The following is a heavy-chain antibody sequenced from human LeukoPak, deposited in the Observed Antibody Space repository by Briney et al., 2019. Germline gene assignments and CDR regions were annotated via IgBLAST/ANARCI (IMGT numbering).Heavy chain of an antibody. V-gene: IGHV1-18*01. CDR1: GYTFTSYG. D-gene: IGHD1-1*01. CDR2: ISAYNGNT. CDR3: ARDQYKGQSQPQDY. Sequence: ASVEVSCKASGYTFTSYGISWVRQAPGQGLEWMGWISAYNGNTNYAQKLQGRVTMTTDTSTSTAYMELRSLRSDDTAVYYCARDQYKGQSQPQDYWGQGTLVTVSS. J-gene: IGHJ4*02.